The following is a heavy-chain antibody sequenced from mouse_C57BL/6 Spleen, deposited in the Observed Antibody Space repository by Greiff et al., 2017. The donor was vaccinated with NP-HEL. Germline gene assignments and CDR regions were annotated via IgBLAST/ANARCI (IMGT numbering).Heavy chain of an antibody. J-gene: IGHJ3*01. CDR1: GYTFTDYN. Sequence: EVQLQQSGPELVKPGASVKMSCKASGYTFTDYNMHWVKQSHGKSLEWIGYINPNNGGTSYNQKFKGKATLTVNKSSSTAYMELRSLTSEDSAVYYCARGRDGYYVGKFAYWGQGTLVTVSA. CDR3: ARGRDGYYVGKFAY. D-gene: IGHD2-3*01. V-gene: IGHV1-22*01. CDR2: INPNNGGT.